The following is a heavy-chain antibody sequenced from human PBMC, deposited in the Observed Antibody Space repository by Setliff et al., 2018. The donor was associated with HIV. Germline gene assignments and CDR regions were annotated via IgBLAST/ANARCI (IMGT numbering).Heavy chain of an antibody. CDR1: GFTLSDHY. D-gene: IGHD2-15*01. J-gene: IGHJ3*02. Sequence: GGSLRLSCAASGFTLSDHYMDWVRQAPGKGLECVSRVNNDGTDTIYADSVKGRFTISRDNAKSTVYLQMGSLSADDTAVYYCARGGFNHAFDIWGQGTMVTDSS. CDR2: VNNDGTDT. V-gene: IGHV3-74*01. CDR3: ARGGFNHAFDI.